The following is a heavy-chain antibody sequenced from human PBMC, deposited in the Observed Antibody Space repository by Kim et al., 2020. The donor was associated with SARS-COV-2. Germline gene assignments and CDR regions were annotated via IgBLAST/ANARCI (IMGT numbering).Heavy chain of an antibody. J-gene: IGHJ4*02. Sequence: ASVKVSCKASGYTFTGYYMHWVRQAPGQGLEWMGRINPNSGGTNYAQKFQGRVTMTRDTSISTAYMELSRLRSDDTAVYYCARDYRENVLLWFRELLGYWGQGTLVTVSS. CDR2: INPNSGGT. CDR1: GYTFTGYY. D-gene: IGHD3-10*01. CDR3: ARDYRENVLLWFRELLGY. V-gene: IGHV1-2*06.